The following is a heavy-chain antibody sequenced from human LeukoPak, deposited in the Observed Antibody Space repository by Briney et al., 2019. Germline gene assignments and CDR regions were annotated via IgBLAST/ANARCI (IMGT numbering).Heavy chain of an antibody. CDR3: AKEEGAKGWYYYYYMDV. CDR2: ISGSGGST. V-gene: IGHV3-23*01. J-gene: IGHJ6*03. Sequence: GGSLRLSCAASRFTFSSYAMSWVRQAPGKGLEWVPGISGSGGSTYYADSVKGRFTSSRDNSKNTLYLQMNSLRAEDTAVYYCAKEEGAKGWYYYYYMDVWGKGTTVTISS. CDR1: RFTFSSYA. D-gene: IGHD1-26*01.